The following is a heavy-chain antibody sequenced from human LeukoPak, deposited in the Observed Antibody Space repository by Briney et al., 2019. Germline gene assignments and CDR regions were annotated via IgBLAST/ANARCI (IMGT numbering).Heavy chain of an antibody. D-gene: IGHD6-13*01. CDR1: GGSISSYY. CDR2: IYYSGST. J-gene: IGHJ5*02. Sequence: SETLSLTCTVSGGSISSYYWSWIRQPPGKGLEWIGYIYYSGSTNYNPSLKSRVTISVDTSKNQFSLKLSSVTAADTAVYYCARSIAAAGTGWFDPWGQGTLVTVSS. CDR3: ARSIAAAGTGWFDP. V-gene: IGHV4-59*01.